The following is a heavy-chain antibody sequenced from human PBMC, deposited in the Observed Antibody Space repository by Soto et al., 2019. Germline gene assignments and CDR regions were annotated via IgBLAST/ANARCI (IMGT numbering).Heavy chain of an antibody. D-gene: IGHD4-17*01. J-gene: IGHJ6*03. CDR1: GFTFSSYG. CDR3: AKDPGDYVNYYYMDV. Sequence: GGSLRLSCAASGFTFSSYGMHWVRQAPGKGLEWVAVISYDGSNKYYADSVKGRFTISRDNSKNTLYLQMNSLRAEDTAVYYCAKDPGDYVNYYYMDVWGKGTTVTVSS. CDR2: ISYDGSNK. V-gene: IGHV3-30*18.